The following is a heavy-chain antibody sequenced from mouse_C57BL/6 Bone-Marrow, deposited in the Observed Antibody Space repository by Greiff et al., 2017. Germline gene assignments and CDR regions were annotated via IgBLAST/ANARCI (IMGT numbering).Heavy chain of an antibody. CDR2: ISSGGSYT. V-gene: IGHV5-6*01. CDR3: ARHNYGSAWFAY. CDR1: GFTFSSYG. D-gene: IGHD2-1*01. J-gene: IGHJ3*01. Sequence: EVMLVESGGDLVKPGGSLKLSCAASGFTFSSYGMSWVRQTPAKRLEWVATISSGGSYTYYPDSVKGRFTISRDNAKNTLYLQMSSLKSEDTAMIYCARHNYGSAWFAYWGQGTLVTVSA.